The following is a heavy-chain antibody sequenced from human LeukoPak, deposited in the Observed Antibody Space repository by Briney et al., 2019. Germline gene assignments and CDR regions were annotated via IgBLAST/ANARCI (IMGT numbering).Heavy chain of an antibody. D-gene: IGHD5-18*01. CDR3: AKSQYSYGRYDAFDI. V-gene: IGHV3-30*18. J-gene: IGHJ3*02. CDR2: ISYDGSNK. CDR1: GFTFSSYG. Sequence: GGSLRLSCAASGFTFSSYGMHWVRQAPGKGLEWVAVISYDGSNKYYADSVKGRFTISRDNSKNTLYLQMNSLRAEDTAVYYCAKSQYSYGRYDAFDIWGQGPVFTVSS.